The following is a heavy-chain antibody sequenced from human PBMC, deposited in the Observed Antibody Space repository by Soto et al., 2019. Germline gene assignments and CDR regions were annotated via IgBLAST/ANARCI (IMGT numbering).Heavy chain of an antibody. J-gene: IGHJ3*02. D-gene: IGHD3-10*01. Sequence: PGGSLRLSCAASGFTFSGSAMHWVRQASGKGLEWVGRIRSKANSYATAYAASVKGRFTISRDDSKNTAYLQMNSPKTEDTAICFCTKPGRFGENYAFDIWGKGTTVPVSS. CDR2: IRSKANSYAT. CDR3: TKPGRFGENYAFDI. V-gene: IGHV3-73*01. CDR1: GFTFSGSA.